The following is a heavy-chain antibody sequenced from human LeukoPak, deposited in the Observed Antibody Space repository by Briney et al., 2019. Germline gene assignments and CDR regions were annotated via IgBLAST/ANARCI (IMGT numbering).Heavy chain of an antibody. CDR2: ISSSGSML. J-gene: IGHJ4*02. Sequence: GGSLRLSCTVSGFTFSDYYMSWVRQAPGKGLEWVSYISSSGSMLHYADSVEGRFTISRDNAKNSLYLQMNSLRAEDTALYYCAKDSAGTNFDYWGQGTLVTVSS. D-gene: IGHD2-15*01. V-gene: IGHV3-11*01. CDR3: AKDSAGTNFDY. CDR1: GFTFSDYY.